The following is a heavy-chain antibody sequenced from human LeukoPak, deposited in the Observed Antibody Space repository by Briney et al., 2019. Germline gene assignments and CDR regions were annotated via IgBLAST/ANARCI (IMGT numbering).Heavy chain of an antibody. V-gene: IGHV1-18*01. CDR1: GYTFTSYG. D-gene: IGHD6-13*01. CDR3: ARGIVEYSGTWYPPAQIDY. Sequence: ASVKVSCKASGYTFTSYGISWVRQAPGQGLEWMGWISAYNGNTHYAQNLQGRVTMTTDTSTSTAYMELRSLRSDDTAIYYCARGIVEYSGTWYPPAQIDYWGQGTLVTVSS. CDR2: ISAYNGNT. J-gene: IGHJ4*02.